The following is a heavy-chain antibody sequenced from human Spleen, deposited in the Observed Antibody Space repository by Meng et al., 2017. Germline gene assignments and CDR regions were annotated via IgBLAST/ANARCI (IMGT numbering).Heavy chain of an antibody. CDR1: GCSFSTDA. CDR3: AKESGTRKENCFDY. V-gene: IGHV3-23*01. D-gene: IGHD1-14*01. Sequence: GGSLRLSCAASGCSFSTDAMSWVRQVPGKGLEWVSAMSGSGDFIYYADSVEGRFTISRDNSKHTLYVQMNSLRAEDTAVYYCAKESGTRKENCFDYWGQERLVTVSS. J-gene: IGHJ4*02. CDR2: MSGSGDFI.